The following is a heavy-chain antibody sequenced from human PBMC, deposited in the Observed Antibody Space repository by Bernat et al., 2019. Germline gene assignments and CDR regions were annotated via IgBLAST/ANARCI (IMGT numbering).Heavy chain of an antibody. Sequence: QVQLQESGPGLVKPSETLSLTCAVSGYSISSGYYWGWIRQPPGKGLEWIGGIYHSGSTYYNPSLKSRVTISVDTSKNQFSLKLSSVTAADTAVYYCARDLNDNPYSSGWYGYWGQGTLVTVSS. CDR2: IYHSGST. V-gene: IGHV4-38-2*02. J-gene: IGHJ4*02. CDR1: GYSISSGYY. CDR3: ARDLNDNPYSSGWYGY. D-gene: IGHD6-19*01.